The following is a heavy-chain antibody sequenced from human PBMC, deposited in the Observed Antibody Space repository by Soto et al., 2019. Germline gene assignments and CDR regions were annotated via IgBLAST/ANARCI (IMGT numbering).Heavy chain of an antibody. V-gene: IGHV3-23*01. CDR3: AKDPRNYDTSLNFDY. Sequence: PGGSLRLSCAASGVTFTNYAMHWVRQAPGKGLEWVSAISGSGGSTYYADSVKGRFTISRDNSKNTLYLQMNSLRAEDTAVYYCAKDPRNYDTSLNFDYWGQGTLVTVSS. CDR1: GVTFTNYA. J-gene: IGHJ4*02. D-gene: IGHD3-22*01. CDR2: ISGSGGST.